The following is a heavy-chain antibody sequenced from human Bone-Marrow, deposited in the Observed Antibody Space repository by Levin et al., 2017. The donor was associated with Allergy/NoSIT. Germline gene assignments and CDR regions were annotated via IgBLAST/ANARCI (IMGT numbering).Heavy chain of an antibody. CDR3: TTDNTYSSGWYASDAFDI. Sequence: GGSLRLSCAASGFTFSNAWMSWVRQAPGKGLEWVGRIKSKTDGGTTDYAAPVKGRFTISRDDSKNTLYLQMNSLKTEDTAVYYCTTDNTYSSGWYASDAFDIWGQGTMVTVSS. J-gene: IGHJ3*02. V-gene: IGHV3-15*01. D-gene: IGHD6-19*01. CDR1: GFTFSNAW. CDR2: IKSKTDGGTT.